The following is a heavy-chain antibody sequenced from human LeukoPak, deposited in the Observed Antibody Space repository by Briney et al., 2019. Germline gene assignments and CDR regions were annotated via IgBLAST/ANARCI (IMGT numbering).Heavy chain of an antibody. Sequence: PGGSLRLSCAASGFTFSSYSMNWVRQAPGKGLEWVSSISSSSSYIYYADSVKGRLTISRDNAKNSLYLQMNSLRAEDTAVYYCARALVGAIDAFDIWGQGTMVTVSS. V-gene: IGHV3-21*01. CDR1: GFTFSSYS. J-gene: IGHJ3*02. D-gene: IGHD1-26*01. CDR2: ISSSSSYI. CDR3: ARALVGAIDAFDI.